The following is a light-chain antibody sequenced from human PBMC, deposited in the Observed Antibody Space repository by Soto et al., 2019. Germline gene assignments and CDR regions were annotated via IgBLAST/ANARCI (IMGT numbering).Light chain of an antibody. CDR2: DAS. CDR1: QSVASSH. J-gene: IGKJ3*01. V-gene: IGKV3-20*01. CDR3: QQYGSAPFT. Sequence: EIVFTQSPGTLSLSPGERATLSCRASQSVASSHLYWYRQKPGQTPRLLIYDASSRATGIPDRISGSGSGTDFTLTISRLEPEDFAVYYCQQYGSAPFTFGPGTKVDIK.